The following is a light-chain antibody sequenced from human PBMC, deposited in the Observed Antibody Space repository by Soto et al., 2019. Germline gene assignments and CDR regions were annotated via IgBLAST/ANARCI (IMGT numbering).Light chain of an antibody. CDR3: CSIDINGDLRV. CDR2: EDD. Sequence: SYELTQPPSMSVSPGQTARIPCSGDALPKEYTYWYKQKSGQAPVLVMYEDDKRPYGTPERFSGSSSGTVTTLIISGAQGEDEADSYCCSIDINGDLRVFGGGTKLTVL. J-gene: IGLJ3*02. V-gene: IGLV3-10*01. CDR1: ALPKEY.